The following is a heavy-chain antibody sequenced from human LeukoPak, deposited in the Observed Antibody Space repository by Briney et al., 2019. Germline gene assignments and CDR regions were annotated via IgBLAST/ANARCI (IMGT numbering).Heavy chain of an antibody. CDR3: AKHRYPEYYYYMDV. V-gene: IGHV3-23*01. CDR2: INGNGGST. CDR1: GFTLNTYG. Sequence: GGSLRLSCAASGFTLNTYGMSWVRQAPGKGLEWVSSINGNGGSTFYADSVRGRFTISGDNSQNTLYLQMNSLRAEDTAVYYCAKHRYPEYYYYMDVWGKGTTVTVSS. J-gene: IGHJ6*03. D-gene: IGHD3-16*02.